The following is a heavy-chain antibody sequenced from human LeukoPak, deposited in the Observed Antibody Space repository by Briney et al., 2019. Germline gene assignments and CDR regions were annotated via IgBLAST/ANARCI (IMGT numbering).Heavy chain of an antibody. V-gene: IGHV4-39*01. CDR3: ARRITIFGVVTTNWFDP. CDR1: GGSISSSGYY. J-gene: IGHJ5*02. Sequence: SETLSLTCTVSGGSISSSGYYWGWIRQPPGKGLEWIGSIYYSGSTYYNPSLKSRVTISVGTSKNQFSLKLSSVTAADTAVYYCARRITIFGVVTTNWFDPWGQGTLVTVSS. D-gene: IGHD3-3*01. CDR2: IYYSGST.